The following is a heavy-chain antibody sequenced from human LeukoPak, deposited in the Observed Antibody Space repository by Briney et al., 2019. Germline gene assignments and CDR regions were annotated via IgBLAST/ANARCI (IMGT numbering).Heavy chain of an antibody. CDR1: GYTFTGYA. J-gene: IGHJ4*02. CDR3: ARGEELRYFDWLFEESYFDY. D-gene: IGHD3-9*01. CDR2: INAGNGNT. Sequence: GASVKVSCKASGYTFTGYALHWVRQAPGQRLEWMGWINAGNGNTKYSQKFQGRVTITRDTSASTAYMELSSLRSEDTAVYYCARGEELRYFDWLFEESYFDYWGQGTLVTVSS. V-gene: IGHV1-3*01.